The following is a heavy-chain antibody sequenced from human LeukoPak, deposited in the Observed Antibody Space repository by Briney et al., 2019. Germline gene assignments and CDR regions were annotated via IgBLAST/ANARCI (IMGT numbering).Heavy chain of an antibody. D-gene: IGHD2-2*01. CDR2: IKEDGSET. CDR1: GFTFSSYA. J-gene: IGHJ4*02. CDR3: ASYHY. V-gene: IGHV3-7*02. Sequence: PGGSLRLSCAASGFTFSSYAMSWVRQAPGKGLEWVANIKEDGSETSYVDSVKGRFTISRDNAKNSLYLQMSGLRAEDTAVYYCASYHYWGQGTLVTVSS.